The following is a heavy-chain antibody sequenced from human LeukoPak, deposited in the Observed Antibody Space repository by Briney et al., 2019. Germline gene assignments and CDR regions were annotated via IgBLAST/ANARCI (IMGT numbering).Heavy chain of an antibody. V-gene: IGHV4-4*07. CDR1: GGSISSYY. Sequence: SETLSLNCTVSGGSISSYYWSWIRQPAGKGLEWIGRIYTSGSTNYNPSLKSRVTMSVDTSKNQFSLKLSSVTAADTAVYYCARVSERYCSSTSCYTAFDYWGQGTLVTVSS. CDR3: ARVSERYCSSTSCYTAFDY. J-gene: IGHJ4*02. CDR2: IYTSGST. D-gene: IGHD2-2*02.